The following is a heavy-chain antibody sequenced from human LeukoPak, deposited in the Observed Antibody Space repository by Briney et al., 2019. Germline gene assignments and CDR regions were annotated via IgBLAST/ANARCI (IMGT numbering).Heavy chain of an antibody. CDR3: ARAAYAISYYYYYYYMDV. V-gene: IGHV1-69*05. Sequence: ASVKVSCKASGGTFSSYAISWVRQAPGQGLEWMGGIIPIFGTANYAQKLQGRVTMTTDTSTSTAYMELRSLRSDDTAVYYCARAAYAISYYYYYYYMDVWGKGTTVTVSS. J-gene: IGHJ6*03. D-gene: IGHD2-8*01. CDR2: IIPIFGTA. CDR1: GGTFSSYA.